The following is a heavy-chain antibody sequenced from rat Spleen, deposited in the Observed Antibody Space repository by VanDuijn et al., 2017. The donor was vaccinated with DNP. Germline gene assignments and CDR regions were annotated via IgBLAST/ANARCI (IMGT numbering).Heavy chain of an antibody. J-gene: IGHJ4*01. Sequence: VQVKESGPGLAQPSQTLSLTCTVSGYSLTSYGVSWARQPPGTGLEWFATLSSSGDLDYNSVFKSRLSLTRDTSKNQVFLKMNSLQIEDTATYFCSREGQPYYSMDAWGQGTSVTVSS. CDR3: SREGQPYYSMDA. CDR1: GYSLTSYG. V-gene: IGHV2S12*01. D-gene: IGHD1-1*01. CDR2: LSSSGDL.